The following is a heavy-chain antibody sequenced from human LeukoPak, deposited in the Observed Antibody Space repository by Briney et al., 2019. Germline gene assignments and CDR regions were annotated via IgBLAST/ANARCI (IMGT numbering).Heavy chain of an antibody. CDR1: GFTFSSYA. J-gene: IGHJ6*02. V-gene: IGHV3-23*01. D-gene: IGHD1-26*01. Sequence: GGSLRLSCAASGFTFSSYAMSWVRQAPGKGLEWVSAISGSGGSTYYADSVKGRFTISRDNSKNTLYLQMNSLRAEDTAVYYCHPPVPTLPCWEPPPTTNYYYGMDVGAQGPRVPVP. CDR2: ISGSGGST. CDR3: HPPVPTLPCWEPPPTTNYYYGMDV.